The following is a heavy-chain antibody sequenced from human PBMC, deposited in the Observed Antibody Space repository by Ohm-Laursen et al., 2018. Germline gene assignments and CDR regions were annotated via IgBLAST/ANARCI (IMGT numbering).Heavy chain of an antibody. Sequence: SSLRLSCSASGFTFDDYAMHWVRQAPGKGLEWVSGISWNSGDIGYADSVKGRFTISRDNAKNSLYLQMNSLRAEDTALYYCATDSSGPRDYWGQGTLVTVSS. V-gene: IGHV3-9*01. CDR1: GFTFDDYA. D-gene: IGHD2-15*01. CDR3: ATDSSGPRDY. J-gene: IGHJ4*02. CDR2: ISWNSGDI.